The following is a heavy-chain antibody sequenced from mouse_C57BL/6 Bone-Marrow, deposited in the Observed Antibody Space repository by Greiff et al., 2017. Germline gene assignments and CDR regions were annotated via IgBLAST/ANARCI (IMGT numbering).Heavy chain of an antibody. D-gene: IGHD2-3*01. CDR2: IDPENGDT. Sequence: VQLQQSGAELVRPGASVKLSCTASGFNIKDDYLHWVKQRPEQGLEWIGWIDPENGDTEYASKFQGKATITADTSSNTAYLQLSSLTSEDTAFYYWTTDGPVWFAYWGQGTLVTVSA. CDR3: TTDGPVWFAY. CDR1: GFNIKDDY. V-gene: IGHV14-4*01. J-gene: IGHJ3*01.